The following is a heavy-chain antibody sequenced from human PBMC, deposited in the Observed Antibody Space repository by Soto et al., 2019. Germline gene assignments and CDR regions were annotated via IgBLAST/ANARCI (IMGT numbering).Heavy chain of an antibody. CDR2: IGTAGDT. CDR3: ASNSPGGYAFDI. Sequence: GGSLRLSCAASGFTFSSYDMHWVRQATGKGLEWVSAIGTAGDTYYPGSVKGRFTISRENAKSSLYLQMNSLRAGDTAVYYCASNSPGGYAFDIWGQGTMVTVSS. J-gene: IGHJ3*02. V-gene: IGHV3-13*04. CDR1: GFTFSSYD. D-gene: IGHD3-16*01.